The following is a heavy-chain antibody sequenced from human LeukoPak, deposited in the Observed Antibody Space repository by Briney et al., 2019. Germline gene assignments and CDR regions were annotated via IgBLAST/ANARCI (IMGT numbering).Heavy chain of an antibody. CDR3: AKDEEKYYDSSGSAFDI. CDR1: GFTFSNAW. Sequence: GGSLRLSCAASGFTFSNAWMSWVRQAAGKGLEWVSTVSDSGGSTYYADSVKGRFTISRDNSKNTLYLQMNSLRAEDTAVYYCAKDEEKYYDSSGSAFDIWGQGTMVTVSS. J-gene: IGHJ3*02. CDR2: VSDSGGST. D-gene: IGHD3-22*01. V-gene: IGHV3-23*01.